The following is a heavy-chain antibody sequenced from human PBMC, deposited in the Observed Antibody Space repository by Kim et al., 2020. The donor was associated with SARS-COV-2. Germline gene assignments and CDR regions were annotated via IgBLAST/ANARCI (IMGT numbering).Heavy chain of an antibody. D-gene: IGHD4-17*01. CDR2: ISGSGGST. Sequence: GGSLRLSCAASGFTFSSYAMSWVRQAPGKGLEWVSAISGSGGSTYYADSVKGRFTISRDNSKNTLYLQMNSLRAEDTAVYYCAKDLSGRYDYGDYADWGQGTLVTVSS. CDR3: AKDLSGRYDYGDYAD. V-gene: IGHV3-23*01. CDR1: GFTFSSYA. J-gene: IGHJ4*02.